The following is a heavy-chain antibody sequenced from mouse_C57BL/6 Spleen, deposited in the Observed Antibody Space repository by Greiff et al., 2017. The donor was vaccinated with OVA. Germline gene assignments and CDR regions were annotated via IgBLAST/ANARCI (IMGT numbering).Heavy chain of an antibody. J-gene: IGHJ1*03. Sequence: VQGVESGPELVKPGASVKLSCKASGYAFSSSWMNWVKQRPGQGLEWIGRIYPGDGDPNYNGKFKGKATLTADKSSSTAYMQLSSLTSEDSAVYFCARAGWDEYFDVWGTGTTVTVSS. CDR1: GYAFSSSW. CDR3: ARAGWDEYFDV. CDR2: IYPGDGDP. D-gene: IGHD4-1*01. V-gene: IGHV1-82*01.